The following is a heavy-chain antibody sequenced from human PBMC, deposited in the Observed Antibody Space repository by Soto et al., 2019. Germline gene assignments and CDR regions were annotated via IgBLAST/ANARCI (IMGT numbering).Heavy chain of an antibody. Sequence: NPSETLSLTCAVYGGSFSGYYWSWIRQPPGKGLEWIGEINHSGSTNYNPSLKSRVTISVDTSKNQFSLKLSSVTAADTAVYYCARVKYYYGSGRPLNWFDPWGQGTLVTVS. V-gene: IGHV4-34*01. CDR1: GGSFSGYY. D-gene: IGHD3-10*01. CDR3: ARVKYYYGSGRPLNWFDP. J-gene: IGHJ5*02. CDR2: INHSGST.